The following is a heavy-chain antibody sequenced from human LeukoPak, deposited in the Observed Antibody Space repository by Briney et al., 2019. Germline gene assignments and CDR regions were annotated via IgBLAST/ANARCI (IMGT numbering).Heavy chain of an antibody. J-gene: IGHJ6*03. V-gene: IGHV3-23*01. D-gene: IGHD5-12*01. Sequence: PGGSLRLSCAASGFTFSSYAMNWVRQAPGKGLEWISSISGSGDNTYYADSVKGRFTISRDNSKNTLYLQMNSLRAEDTAVYYCAKNIGYRADYYYYMDVWGKGTTVTVSS. CDR1: GFTFSSYA. CDR3: AKNIGYRADYYYYMDV. CDR2: ISGSGDNT.